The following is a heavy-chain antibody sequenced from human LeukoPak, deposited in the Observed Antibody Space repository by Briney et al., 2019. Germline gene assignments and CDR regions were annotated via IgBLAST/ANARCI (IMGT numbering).Heavy chain of an antibody. D-gene: IGHD5-18*01. CDR1: GFTFSIYA. Sequence: GGSLRLSCAASGFTFSIYAMSWVRQAPGKGLEGVSSIRCSGGSRYDAGCVKGWFTLCRQSSKVTVYLQLKSLRDEDTALYYSAKLPEQLWLAPAYYFDYWGQGTLVTVSS. CDR2: IRCSGGSR. J-gene: IGHJ4*02. V-gene: IGHV3-23*01. CDR3: AKLPEQLWLAPAYYFDY.